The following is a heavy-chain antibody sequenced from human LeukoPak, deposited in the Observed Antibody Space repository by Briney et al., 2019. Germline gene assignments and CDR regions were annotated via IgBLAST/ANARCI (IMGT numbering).Heavy chain of an antibody. J-gene: IGHJ4*02. CDR1: GFTFSSYS. CDR3: ARDRSYDYIWGSYRPDYFDY. V-gene: IGHV3-21*01. CDR2: ISSSRTYV. D-gene: IGHD3-16*02. Sequence: GGSLRLSCAASGFTFSSYSMNWVRQAPGRGLEGVSSISSSRTYVFYADSVKGRFNISRDNAKNSLYLQMNSLRAEDTAVYYCARDRSYDYIWGSYRPDYFDYWGQGTLVTVSS.